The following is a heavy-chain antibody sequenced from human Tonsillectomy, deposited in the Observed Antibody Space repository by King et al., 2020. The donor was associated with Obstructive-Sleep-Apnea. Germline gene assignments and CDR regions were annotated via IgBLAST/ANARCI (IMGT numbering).Heavy chain of an antibody. Sequence: QLQESGPGLVKPSQTLSLTCTVSGGSISSGGYYWSWIRQHPGKGLEWIGYIYSRGSTYYNPSLKSRVTISVDTSKNQFSLKLSSVTAADTAVYYCARAGSWETVPDFDYWGQGTLVTVSS. D-gene: IGHD1-26*01. CDR1: GGSISSGGYY. CDR3: ARAGSWETVPDFDY. CDR2: IYSRGST. J-gene: IGHJ4*02. V-gene: IGHV4-31*03.